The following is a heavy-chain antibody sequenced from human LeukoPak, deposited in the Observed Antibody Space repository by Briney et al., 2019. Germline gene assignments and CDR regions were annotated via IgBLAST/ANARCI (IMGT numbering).Heavy chain of an antibody. V-gene: IGHV4-31*03. CDR3: AGNHPYDSSGEDY. Sequence: PSETLSLTCTVSGGSISSGGYYWSWIRQHPGKGLEWIGYIYYSGSTYYNPSLKSRVTISVDTSKNQFSLKLSSVTAADTAVYYCAGNHPYDSSGEDYWGQGTLVTVSS. D-gene: IGHD3-22*01. J-gene: IGHJ4*02. CDR2: IYYSGST. CDR1: GGSISSGGYY.